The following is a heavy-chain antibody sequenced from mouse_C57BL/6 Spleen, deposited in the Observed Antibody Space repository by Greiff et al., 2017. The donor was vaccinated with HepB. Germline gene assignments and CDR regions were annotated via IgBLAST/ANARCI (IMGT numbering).Heavy chain of an antibody. Sequence: QVQLQQSGPELVKPGASVKISCKASGYAFSSSWMNWVKQRPGKGLEWIGRIYPGDGDNNYNGKFKGKATLTADKSSSTAYMQLSSLTSEDSAVYFCARSVGYYCSISAWFAYWGQGTLVTVSA. CDR2: IYPGDGDN. V-gene: IGHV1-82*01. CDR3: ARSVGYYCSISAWFAY. J-gene: IGHJ3*01. D-gene: IGHD1-1*01. CDR1: GYAFSSSW.